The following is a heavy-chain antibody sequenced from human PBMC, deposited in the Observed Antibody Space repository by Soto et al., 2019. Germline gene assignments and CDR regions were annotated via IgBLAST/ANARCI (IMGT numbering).Heavy chain of an antibody. CDR1: GGTLRNYG. V-gene: IGHV1-69*12. CDR2: IIPVFGTA. CDR3: SRGDATKIVVTTYYGMDV. Sequence: QVQLVQSGAEVKKPGSSVRVSCKASGGTLRNYGISWVRQAPGQGLEWMGGIIPVFGTANYAQKFQGRVTITADESTSTVYMDVTSLRSEDKAVYYCSRGDATKIVVTTYYGMDVWGQGTTVTVSS. J-gene: IGHJ6*02. D-gene: IGHD4-17*01.